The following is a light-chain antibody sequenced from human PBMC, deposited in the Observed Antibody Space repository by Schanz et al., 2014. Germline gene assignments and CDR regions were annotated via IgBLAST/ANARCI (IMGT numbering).Light chain of an antibody. CDR1: QSVSRSY. V-gene: IGKV3-20*01. CDR3: QHYGNSPPLT. Sequence: EIVLTQSPGTLSLSPGERATLSCRASQSVSRSYLAWYQQKPGQAPRLLIYGASSRATGIPDRFSGSGSGTDFTLSISRLEPEDFAVYYCQHYGNSPPLTFGQGTKVEIK. J-gene: IGKJ1*01. CDR2: GAS.